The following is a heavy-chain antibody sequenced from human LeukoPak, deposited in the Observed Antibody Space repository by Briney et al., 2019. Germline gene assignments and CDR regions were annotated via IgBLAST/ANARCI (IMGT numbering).Heavy chain of an antibody. D-gene: IGHD6-13*01. V-gene: IGHV3-30-3*02. J-gene: IGHJ4*02. Sequence: PGGSLRLSCAASGFTFSSYAMHWVRQAPGKGLEWVAVISYDGSNKYYADSVKGRFTISRDNSKNTLYLQMNSLRAEDTAVYYCAKQSAAARIPIFDYWGQGTLVTVSS. CDR1: GFTFSSYA. CDR3: AKQSAAARIPIFDY. CDR2: ISYDGSNK.